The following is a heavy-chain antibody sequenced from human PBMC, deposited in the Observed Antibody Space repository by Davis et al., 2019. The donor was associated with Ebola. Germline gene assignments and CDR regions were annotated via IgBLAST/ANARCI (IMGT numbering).Heavy chain of an antibody. Sequence: SETLSLTCTVSGGSISGYYWSWIRQPPGKGLEWIGEINHSGSTNYNPSLKSRVTISVDTSKNQFSLKLSSVTAADTAVYYCARHVGDSSGYYYEYFDYWGQGTLVTVSS. CDR2: INHSGST. J-gene: IGHJ4*02. D-gene: IGHD3-22*01. CDR1: GGSISGYY. CDR3: ARHVGDSSGYYYEYFDY. V-gene: IGHV4-34*01.